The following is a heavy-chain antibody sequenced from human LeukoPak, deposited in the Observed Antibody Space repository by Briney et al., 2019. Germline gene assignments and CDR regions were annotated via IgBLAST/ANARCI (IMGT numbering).Heavy chain of an antibody. CDR3: ARDTTVGPVSQGYFDL. D-gene: IGHD1-26*01. J-gene: IGHJ2*01. Sequence: PSETLSLTCTVSGGSISSYYWSWLRQPPGKGLDWIGYIYYSGSTNYNPSLKSRVTISVDTSKNQFSLKLSSVTAADTAVYYCARDTTVGPVSQGYFDLWGSGTLVTVSS. V-gene: IGHV4-59*01. CDR2: IYYSGST. CDR1: GGSISSYY.